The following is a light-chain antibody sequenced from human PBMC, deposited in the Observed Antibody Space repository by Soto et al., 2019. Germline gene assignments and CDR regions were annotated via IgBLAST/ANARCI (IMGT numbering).Light chain of an antibody. V-gene: IGKV3-20*01. J-gene: IGKJ1*01. Sequence: ETVLTQSPGTLSLSPGGRATLSCRASQSVRSLLAWYQQKPGQAPRLLIYGASSRASGIPDRFSGSGSGTDFTLTISRLEPEDFAVYYCQQYGSSPRTFGQGTKVDIK. CDR2: GAS. CDR3: QQYGSSPRT. CDR1: QSVRSL.